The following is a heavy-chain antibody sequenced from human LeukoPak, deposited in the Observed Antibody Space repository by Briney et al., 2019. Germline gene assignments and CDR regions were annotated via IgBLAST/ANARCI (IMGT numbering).Heavy chain of an antibody. D-gene: IGHD2-15*01. J-gene: IGHJ4*02. CDR3: ARSPTTMVAATMLDY. Sequence: TGGSLRLSCAASGFTFSNYAMHWFRQAPGKGLEWVAVISYDASNKYYADSVKGRFTISRDNSKSTLYLQMNSLRAEDTAVYYCARSPTTMVAATMLDYWGQGTLVTVSS. CDR1: GFTFSNYA. CDR2: ISYDASNK. V-gene: IGHV3-30*04.